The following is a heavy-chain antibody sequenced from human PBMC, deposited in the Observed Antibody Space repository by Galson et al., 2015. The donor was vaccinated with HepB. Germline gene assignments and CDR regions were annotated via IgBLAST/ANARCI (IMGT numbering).Heavy chain of an antibody. Sequence: SVKVSCKASGYTFTSYAMNWVRQAPGQGLEWMGWINTNTGNPTYAQGFTGRFVFSLDTSVSTAYLQISSLKAEDTAVYYCARPMYYYDSSGYPDAFDIWGQGTMVTVSS. CDR2: INTNTGNP. J-gene: IGHJ3*02. D-gene: IGHD3-22*01. CDR3: ARPMYYYDSSGYPDAFDI. CDR1: GYTFTSYA. V-gene: IGHV7-4-1*02.